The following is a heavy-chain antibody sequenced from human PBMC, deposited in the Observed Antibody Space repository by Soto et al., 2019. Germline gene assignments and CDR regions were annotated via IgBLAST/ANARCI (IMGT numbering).Heavy chain of an antibody. CDR2: IYTSGST. V-gene: IGHV4-4*07. CDR3: ACKSQSGPFSPYYGRDV. J-gene: IGHJ6*02. CDR1: GGYSSNYY. Sequence: PSVTLSLTCTVSGGYSSNYYGDWIRQHAGKGLEWIGRIYTSGSTNYNPSLNSRVTMSVDTSKNQFSLNLNSVTAADTAVYSCACKSQSGPFSPYYGRDVGGQGPTVTVSS. D-gene: IGHD3-10*01.